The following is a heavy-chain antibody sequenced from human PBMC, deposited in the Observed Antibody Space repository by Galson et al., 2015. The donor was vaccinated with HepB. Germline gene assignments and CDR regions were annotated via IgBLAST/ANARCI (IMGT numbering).Heavy chain of an antibody. Sequence: SLRLSCAASGITFSNYWMTWVRQAPGKGLEWVATIKQDGSEKYSVDSVKGRFTISRDNAKKSLFLQMNSLTVEDTAVYFCATFSGWYFYFQHWGQGILVTVSP. CDR1: GITFSNYW. CDR2: IKQDGSEK. CDR3: ATFSGWYFYFQH. D-gene: IGHD6-19*01. V-gene: IGHV3-7*01. J-gene: IGHJ1*01.